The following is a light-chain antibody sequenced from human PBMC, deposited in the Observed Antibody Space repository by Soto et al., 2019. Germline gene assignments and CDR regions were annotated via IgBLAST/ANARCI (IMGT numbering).Light chain of an antibody. V-gene: IGLV2-14*01. J-gene: IGLJ2*01. Sequence: QSVLTQPASVSGSPGQSITISCTGTSSDVGGYKYVSWYKQHPDKAPKLIIFEVSNRPSGISSRFSGSKSGNTASLTISGLQAEDEADYYCASYTSSSTSVIFGRGTKVTVL. CDR1: SSDVGGYKY. CDR3: ASYTSSSTSVI. CDR2: EVS.